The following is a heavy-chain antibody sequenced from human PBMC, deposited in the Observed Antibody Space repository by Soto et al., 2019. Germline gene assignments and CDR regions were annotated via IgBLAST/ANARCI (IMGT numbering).Heavy chain of an antibody. J-gene: IGHJ4*02. CDR1: GFTFSSYA. CDR2: ISGSGGST. CDR3: AKDYFRYFDWLTCFDY. D-gene: IGHD3-9*01. Sequence: EVQLLESGGGLVQPGGSLRLSWAASGFTFSSYAMSWVRRAPGKGLECVSAISGSGGSTYYADSVKGRFTISRDNSKNTMYLQMNSLRAEDTAVYYCAKDYFRYFDWLTCFDYWGQGTLVTVSS. V-gene: IGHV3-23*01.